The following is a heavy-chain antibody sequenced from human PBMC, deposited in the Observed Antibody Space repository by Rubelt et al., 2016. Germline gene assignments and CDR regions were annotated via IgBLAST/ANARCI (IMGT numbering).Heavy chain of an antibody. CDR1: GFTFDDYA. D-gene: IGHD3-16*01. CDR2: ISWNSGSI. Sequence: VRPGRSLRLSCAASGFTFDDYAMHWVRQAPGKGLEWVSGISWNSGSIGYADSVKGRFTISRDNAKNSLYLQMNSLRAEDTALYYCAKDSFMITFGGDFDYWGQGTLVTVSS. J-gene: IGHJ4*02. V-gene: IGHV3-9*01. CDR3: AKDSFMITFGGDFDY.